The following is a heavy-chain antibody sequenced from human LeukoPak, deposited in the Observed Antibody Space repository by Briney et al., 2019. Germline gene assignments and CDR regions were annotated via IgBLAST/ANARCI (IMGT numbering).Heavy chain of an antibody. V-gene: IGHV3-21*01. D-gene: IGHD3-22*01. Sequence: GGSLRLSCAASGFTFSSYNMNWVRQAPGKGLEWVSSISSSSPYIYYADSVKGRFTISRDNAENSLYLQMNSLRAEDTAEYYCARDHGSGYPFDYWGQGTLVTVSS. CDR3: ARDHGSGYPFDY. CDR2: ISSSSPYI. J-gene: IGHJ4*02. CDR1: GFTFSSYN.